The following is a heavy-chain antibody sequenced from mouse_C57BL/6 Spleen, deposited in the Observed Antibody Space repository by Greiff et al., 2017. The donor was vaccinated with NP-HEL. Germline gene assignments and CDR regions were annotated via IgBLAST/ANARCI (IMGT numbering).Heavy chain of an antibody. CDR3: AINYYGSSSLAY. CDR2: IWGGGST. J-gene: IGHJ3*01. V-gene: IGHV2-9*01. Sequence: VKLQESGPGLVAPSQCLSITCTVSGFSLTSYGVGWVRQPPGKGLEWLGVIWGGGSTNYNSALMSRLSISKDNSKSQVFLKMNSLQTDDTAMYYCAINYYGSSSLAYWGQGTLVTVSA. D-gene: IGHD1-1*01. CDR1: GFSLTSYG.